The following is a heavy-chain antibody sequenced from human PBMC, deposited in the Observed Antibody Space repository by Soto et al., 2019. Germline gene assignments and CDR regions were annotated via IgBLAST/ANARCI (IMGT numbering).Heavy chain of an antibody. Sequence: QVQLVQSGAEVKKPGASVKVSCKASGYTFTGHYIHWVRQAPGLGPEWMGEISPVTGGTKYAQKFQGRVTMTRDTSITTVYMELNNLSPDDTAVYYCGRGRSGELVVFYWGQGTLVSVSS. CDR2: ISPVTGGT. V-gene: IGHV1-2*02. J-gene: IGHJ4*02. D-gene: IGHD1-7*01. CDR3: GRGRSGELVVFY. CDR1: GYTFTGHY.